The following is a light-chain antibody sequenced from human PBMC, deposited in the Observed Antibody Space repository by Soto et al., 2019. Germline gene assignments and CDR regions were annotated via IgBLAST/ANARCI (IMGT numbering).Light chain of an antibody. CDR3: QQYKNWPL. CDR1: HSVNSH. V-gene: IGKV3-15*01. Sequence: EVVMTQSPATLSVSPGERVTISCRTSHSVNSHVAWYQQKPGQAPRLLLYGASTRATGIPVRFSGSGFGTEFTLTISSLQSEDFAVYYCQQYKNWPLFGQGTRLEIK. CDR2: GAS. J-gene: IGKJ5*01.